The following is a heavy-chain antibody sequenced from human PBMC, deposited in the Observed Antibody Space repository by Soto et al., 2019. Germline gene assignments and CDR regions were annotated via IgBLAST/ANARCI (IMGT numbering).Heavy chain of an antibody. CDR2: ISGSGGST. Sequence: SLRLSCAASGFTFSSYAMSWVRQAPGKGLEWVSAISGSGGSTYYADSVKGRFTISRDNSKNTLYLQMNSLRAEDTAVYYCAKGHYYYDSSGYYSTPAFDYWGQGTLVTVSS. CDR3: AKGHYYYDSSGYYSTPAFDY. CDR1: GFTFSSYA. D-gene: IGHD3-22*01. V-gene: IGHV3-23*01. J-gene: IGHJ4*02.